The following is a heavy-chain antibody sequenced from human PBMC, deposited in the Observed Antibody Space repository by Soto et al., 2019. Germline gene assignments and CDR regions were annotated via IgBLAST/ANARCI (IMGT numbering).Heavy chain of an antibody. CDR3: ARGYALYHYYGMDV. Sequence: QITLKESGPTLVKPTQTLTLTCTFSGFSLSTSGVGVGWIRQPPGNALEWLALIYRDDDNRYSPSLKSRLTITKHTSKNQVVLTMTNMDPVDTATYYCARGYALYHYYGMDVWGQGTTVTVSS. CDR2: IYRDDDN. CDR1: GFSLSTSGVG. D-gene: IGHD5-18*01. V-gene: IGHV2-5*02. J-gene: IGHJ6*02.